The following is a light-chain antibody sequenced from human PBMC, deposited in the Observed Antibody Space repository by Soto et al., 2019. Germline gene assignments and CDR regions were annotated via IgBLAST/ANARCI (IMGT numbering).Light chain of an antibody. CDR3: QQSYSTPQ. Sequence: IQMTQSPSTLSSSVGHRGTVSFRASQSISSYLNWYQQKPGKAPKLLIYAASSLQSGVPSRFSGSGSGTDFTLTISSLQPEDFATYYCQQSYSTPQFGQGTKVDIK. CDR2: AAS. V-gene: IGKV1-39*01. CDR1: QSISSY. J-gene: IGKJ1*01.